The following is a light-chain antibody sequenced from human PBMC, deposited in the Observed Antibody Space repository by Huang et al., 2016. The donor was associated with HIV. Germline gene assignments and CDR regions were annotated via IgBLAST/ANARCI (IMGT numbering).Light chain of an antibody. J-gene: IGKJ4*01. CDR2: GAS. Sequence: IQLTQSPSSLSASVGDTVTITCRASQGTGNYLAWYQQKPGKAPNLLIYGASTLQSGVHSRFSGSGSGTDFTLASSSLQPEDSATYYCQQVNTYPLTFGGGTKVVIK. CDR3: QQVNTYPLT. CDR1: QGTGNY. V-gene: IGKV1-9*01.